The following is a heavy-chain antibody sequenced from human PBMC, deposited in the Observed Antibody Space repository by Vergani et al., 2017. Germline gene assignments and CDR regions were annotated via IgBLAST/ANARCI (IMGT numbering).Heavy chain of an antibody. CDR3: AKGGGDGYNSLDY. CDR1: GFTFSSYG. J-gene: IGHJ4*02. Sequence: QVQLVESGGGVVQPGRSLRLSCAASGFTFSSYGMHWVRQAPGKGLEWVSAISNSGGNTYFADSVKGRFTISRDNSKNTLYLQMNSLRAEDTAVYYCAKGGGDGYNSLDYWGQGTRVTVSS. CDR2: ISNSGGNT. V-gene: IGHV3-NL1*01. D-gene: IGHD5-24*01.